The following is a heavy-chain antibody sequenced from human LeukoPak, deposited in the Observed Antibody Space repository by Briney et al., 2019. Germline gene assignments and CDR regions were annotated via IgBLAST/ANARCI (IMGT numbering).Heavy chain of an antibody. CDR2: IKQDGSEK. CDR3: ARRLDC. CDR1: GFTFSNYW. J-gene: IGHJ4*02. Sequence: GGSLRLSCAASGFTFSNYWMSWVRQAPGKGLEWVANIKQDGSEKYYVDSVKGRFIISRDNAKNSLYLQMNSLRVEDTAVYYCARRLDCWGQGTLVTVSS. V-gene: IGHV3-7*01.